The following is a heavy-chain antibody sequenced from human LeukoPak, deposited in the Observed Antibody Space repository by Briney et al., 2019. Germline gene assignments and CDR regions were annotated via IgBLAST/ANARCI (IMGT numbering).Heavy chain of an antibody. CDR3: ARDSSPTTGGYYMDV. Sequence: GGSLRLSCAASGFTFSSYWMHWVRQAPGKGLVWVSRINTDGSSTTYADSVKGRFTISRDNAKNTLYLQMNSLRAEDTAVYYCARDSSPTTGGYYMDVWGKGTTVTVSS. V-gene: IGHV3-74*01. CDR1: GFTFSSYW. J-gene: IGHJ6*03. CDR2: INTDGSST. D-gene: IGHD1-14*01.